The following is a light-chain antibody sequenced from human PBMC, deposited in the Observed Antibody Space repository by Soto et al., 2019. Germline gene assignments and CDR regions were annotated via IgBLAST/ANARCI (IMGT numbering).Light chain of an antibody. CDR3: QHYYSNSQT. CDR1: RSVLYSSNNKNY. CDR2: WAS. J-gene: IGKJ1*01. Sequence: DIVMTQSPDSLAVSLGERATINCKSSRSVLYSSNNKNYLAWYQQKPGQPPKLLIYWASTRESGVPDRVSGSGSGTDFSLTISSLQAEDVALYYCQHYYSNSQTFGQGTRVEIK. V-gene: IGKV4-1*01.